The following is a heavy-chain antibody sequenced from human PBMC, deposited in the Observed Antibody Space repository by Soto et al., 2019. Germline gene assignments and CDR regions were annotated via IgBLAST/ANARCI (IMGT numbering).Heavy chain of an antibody. D-gene: IGHD4-17*01. Sequence: PSETLSLTCTVSGASISTSYWSWIRLPPGKGLEWIGYIYSSGTTKYNPSLKSRVAISIDTSKNQFSLKLSSVTAADTAIYYCGRDLAGAYGAFDHWGQGTLVTVSS. CDR3: GRDLAGAYGAFDH. V-gene: IGHV4-59*01. J-gene: IGHJ4*02. CDR1: GASISTSY. CDR2: IYSSGTT.